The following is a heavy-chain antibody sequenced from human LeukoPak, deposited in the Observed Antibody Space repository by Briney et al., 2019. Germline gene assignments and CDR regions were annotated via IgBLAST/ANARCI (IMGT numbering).Heavy chain of an antibody. V-gene: IGHV3-53*01. D-gene: IGHD2-15*01. J-gene: IGHJ4*02. CDR3: ARSKTDCSGGSCYDH. Sequence: GGSLRLSCAASGFTVSSNYMSWVRQAPGKGLEWVSVIYSGGSTYYADSVKGRFTISRDNSKNTLYLQMNSLRAEDTAVYYCARSKTDCSGGSCYDHWGQGTLVTVSS. CDR1: GFTVSSNY. CDR2: IYSGGST.